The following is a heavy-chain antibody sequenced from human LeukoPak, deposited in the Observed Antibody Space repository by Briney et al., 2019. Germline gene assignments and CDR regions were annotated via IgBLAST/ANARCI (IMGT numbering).Heavy chain of an antibody. Sequence: PSETLSLTCTVSGGSISSYYWSWIRQPPGKGLEWIGYIYYSGSTNYNPSLKSRVTISVDTSKNQFSLKLSSVTAADTAVYYCARVPSWYDSSGYYHGMDVWGQGTTVTVSS. CDR1: GGSISSYY. J-gene: IGHJ6*02. CDR2: IYYSGST. V-gene: IGHV4-59*01. D-gene: IGHD3-22*01. CDR3: ARVPSWYDSSGYYHGMDV.